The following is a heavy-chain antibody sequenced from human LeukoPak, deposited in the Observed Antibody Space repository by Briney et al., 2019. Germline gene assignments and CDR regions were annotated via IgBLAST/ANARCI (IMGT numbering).Heavy chain of an antibody. Sequence: AAVKVSCKASGYTFTSYGISWVRQAPGQGLEWMGWISAYNGNTNYAQKLQGRVTMTTDTSTSTAYMELRSLRSDDTAVYYCARSDYHDSSGYYLSFDYWGQGTLLTVSS. CDR1: GYTFTSYG. J-gene: IGHJ4*02. CDR3: ARSDYHDSSGYYLSFDY. D-gene: IGHD3-22*01. CDR2: ISAYNGNT. V-gene: IGHV1-18*01.